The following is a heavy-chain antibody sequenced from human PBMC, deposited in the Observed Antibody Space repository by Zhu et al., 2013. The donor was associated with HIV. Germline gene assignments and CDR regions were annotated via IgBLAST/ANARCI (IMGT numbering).Heavy chain of an antibody. CDR2: IIPIFGTA. V-gene: IGHV1-69*06. CDR3: ARDFLWTVAATFYYYYGMDV. D-gene: IGHD2-15*01. J-gene: IGHJ6*02. Sequence: QVQLVQSGAEVKKPGSSVKVSCKASGGTFSSYAISWVRQAPGQGLEWMGGIIPIFGTANYAQKFQGRVTITADKSTSTAYMELSSLRSEDTAVYYCARDFLWTVAATFYYYYGMDVWGQGTTVTVSS. CDR1: GGTFSSYA.